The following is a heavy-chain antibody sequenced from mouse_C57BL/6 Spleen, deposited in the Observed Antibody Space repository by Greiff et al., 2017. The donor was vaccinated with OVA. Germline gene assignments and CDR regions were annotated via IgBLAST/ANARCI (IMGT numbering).Heavy chain of an antibody. V-gene: IGHV1-9*01. CDR3: ARWGGNLYYYAMDY. Sequence: VQLQQSGAELMKPGASVKLSCKATGYTFTGYWIEWVKQRPGPGLEWIGEILPGSGSTNYNEKFKGKATFTADTSSNTAYMQLSNLTTDDSDIYDSARWGGNLYYYAMDYWGQGTSVTVSS. J-gene: IGHJ4*01. D-gene: IGHD2-1*01. CDR1: GYTFTGYW. CDR2: ILPGSGST.